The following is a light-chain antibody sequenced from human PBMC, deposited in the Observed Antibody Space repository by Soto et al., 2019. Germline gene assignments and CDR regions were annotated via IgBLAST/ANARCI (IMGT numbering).Light chain of an antibody. CDR2: AAS. J-gene: IGKJ1*01. V-gene: IGKV1-39*01. CDR1: QSISNY. Sequence: DIQMTQSPSSLSASVGDRVTITCRASQSISNYLNWYQQRPGKAPKILIYAASGLQSGVPSRFSASGSGTDFTLTISSLQPEDFATYYCQQSYSSPWTFGQGTKVEIK. CDR3: QQSYSSPWT.